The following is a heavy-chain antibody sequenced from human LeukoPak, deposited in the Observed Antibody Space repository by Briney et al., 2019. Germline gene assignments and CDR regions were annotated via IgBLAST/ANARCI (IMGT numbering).Heavy chain of an antibody. CDR2: IYYSGST. D-gene: IGHD4-17*01. CDR3: ARDGGPYGTVDY. Sequence: ASETLSLTCTVSGGSISSYYWSWIRQPPGKGLEWIGYIYYSGSTNYNPSLKSRVTISVDTSKNQFSLKLSSVTAADTAVYYCARDGGPYGTVDYWGQGTLVTVSS. V-gene: IGHV4-59*01. J-gene: IGHJ4*02. CDR1: GGSISSYY.